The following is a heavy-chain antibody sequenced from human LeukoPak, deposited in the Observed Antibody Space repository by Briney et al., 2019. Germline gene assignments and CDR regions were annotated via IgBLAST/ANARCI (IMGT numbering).Heavy chain of an antibody. CDR3: ARDASGYYYTSGLIDY. J-gene: IGHJ4*02. D-gene: IGHD3-22*01. V-gene: IGHV3-7*01. CDR2: IQQDGSEQ. Sequence: GGSLRLSCAASGFTFSSYWMSWVRQAPGKGLEWVANIQQDGSEQYYVDSVKGRFTISRDNAKNSLYLQMNSLRAEDTAFYYCARDASGYYYTSGLIDYWGQGTLVTVSS. CDR1: GFTFSSYW.